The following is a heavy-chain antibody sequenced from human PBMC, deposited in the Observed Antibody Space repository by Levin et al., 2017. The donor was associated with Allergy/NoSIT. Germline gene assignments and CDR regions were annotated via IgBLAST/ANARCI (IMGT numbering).Heavy chain of an antibody. CDR1: GFTFSSYG. CDR3: ARELGYCSSTSCYAEGFDY. CDR2: IWYDGSNK. V-gene: IGHV3-33*01. Sequence: GGSLRLSCAASGFTFSSYGMHWVRQAPGKGLEWVAVIWYDGSNKYYADSVKGRFTISRDNSKNTLYLQMNSLRAEDTAVYYCARELGYCSSTSCYAEGFDYWGQGTLVTVSS. J-gene: IGHJ4*02. D-gene: IGHD2-2*01.